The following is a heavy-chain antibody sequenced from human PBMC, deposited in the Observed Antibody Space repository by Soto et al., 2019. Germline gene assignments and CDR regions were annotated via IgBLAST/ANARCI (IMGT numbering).Heavy chain of an antibody. J-gene: IGHJ4*02. CDR2: ISSSSSTI. Sequence: EVQLVESGGGLVQPGGSLRLSCAASGFTFSSYSMNWVRQAPGKGLEWVSYISSSSSTIYYADSVKGRFTISRDNAKNSLYLQMNSLRDEDTAVYYCASWGSELLLYCDWYLDYWGQGTQVTVSS. V-gene: IGHV3-48*02. CDR1: GFTFSSYS. D-gene: IGHD3-9*01. CDR3: ASWGSELLLYCDWYLDY.